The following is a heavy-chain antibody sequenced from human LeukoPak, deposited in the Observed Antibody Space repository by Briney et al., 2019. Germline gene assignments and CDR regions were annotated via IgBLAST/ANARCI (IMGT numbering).Heavy chain of an antibody. V-gene: IGHV4-61*02. CDR3: ARDLFGCTVTTCGYYMDV. D-gene: IGHD4-17*01. Sequence: PSETLSLTCTVSGGSISSSSYYWGWIRQPAGKGLEWIGRIYTSGSTNYNPSLKSRVTMSVDTSKNQFSLKLSSVTAADPAVYYCARDLFGCTVTTCGYYMDVWGKGTTVTVSS. J-gene: IGHJ6*03. CDR1: GGSISSSSYY. CDR2: IYTSGST.